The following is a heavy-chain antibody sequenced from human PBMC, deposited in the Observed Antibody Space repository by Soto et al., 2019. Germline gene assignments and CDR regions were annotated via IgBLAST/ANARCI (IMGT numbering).Heavy chain of an antibody. D-gene: IGHD3-22*01. CDR3: TRMEGYYDSSGYYRYYYGRDV. CDR1: GFTFSGSA. J-gene: IGHJ6*04. V-gene: IGHV3-73*01. Sequence: PWGSLRLSCAASGFTFSGSAMHWVRQASGKGLEWVGRIRSKANSYATAYAASVKGRFTISRDDSKNKAYLQMNSLKTEDTAVYYCTRMEGYYDSSGYYRYYYGRDVWGKGTTVSVSA. CDR2: IRSKANSYAT.